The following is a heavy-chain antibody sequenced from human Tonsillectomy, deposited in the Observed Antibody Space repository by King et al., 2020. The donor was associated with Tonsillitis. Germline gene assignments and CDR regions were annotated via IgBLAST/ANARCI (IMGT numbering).Heavy chain of an antibody. CDR1: GFTFSSYA. Sequence: VQLVESGGGVVQPGRSLRLSCAASGFTFSSYAMHWVRQGPGKGLEWVAVISYDGSNKYYADSVKGRFTISRDNSKNTLYLQMNSLRAEDTAVYYCARDRGYGSGTFPDYWGQGTLVTVSS. D-gene: IGHD3-10*01. V-gene: IGHV3-30-3*01. CDR3: ARDRGYGSGTFPDY. CDR2: ISYDGSNK. J-gene: IGHJ4*02.